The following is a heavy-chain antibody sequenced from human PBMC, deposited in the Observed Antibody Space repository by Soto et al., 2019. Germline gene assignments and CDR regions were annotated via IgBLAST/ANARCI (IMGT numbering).Heavy chain of an antibody. CDR3: TTDDIVVVPANYYYYGMDV. V-gene: IGHV3-15*07. D-gene: IGHD2-2*01. J-gene: IGHJ6*02. CDR1: GFTFSNPW. CDR2: IKSKTDGGTT. Sequence: GGSLRLSCAASGFTFSNPWMNWVRQAPGKGLEWVGRIKSKTDGGTTDYAAPVKGRFTISRDDSKNTLYLQMNSLKTEDTAVYYCTTDDIVVVPANYYYYGMDVWGQGTTVTVSS.